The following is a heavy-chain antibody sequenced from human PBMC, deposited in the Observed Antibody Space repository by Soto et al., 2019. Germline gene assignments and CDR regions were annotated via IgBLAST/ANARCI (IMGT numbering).Heavy chain of an antibody. CDR2: IYYSGST. V-gene: IGHV4-59*01. CDR1: GGSISSYY. D-gene: IGHD4-17*01. CDR3: ARGYGDYVSDS. J-gene: IGHJ4*02. Sequence: QVQLQESGPGLVKPSETLSLTCTVSGGSISSYYWSWIRQPPGKGLECIGYIYYSGSTNYNPSLKSRVITSVDTSKNQFSLKLSSVTAADTAVYYCARGYGDYVSDSWGQGTLVTVSS.